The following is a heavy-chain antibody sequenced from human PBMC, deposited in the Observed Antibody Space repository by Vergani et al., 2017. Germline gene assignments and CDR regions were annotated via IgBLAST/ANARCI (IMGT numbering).Heavy chain of an antibody. Sequence: QVQLHESGPGLVKPSQTLSLTCTVSGGSITSGSFYWSWIRQPAGKGLEWIGRIHSSGTTNYNPSLKSRVTLSVDTSKNQLSLRMTSVTAADTAVYYCARRPYDSSGYYYEGFDYWGQGTLVTVSS. CDR1: GGSITSGSFY. V-gene: IGHV4-61*02. J-gene: IGHJ4*02. D-gene: IGHD3-22*01. CDR2: IHSSGTT. CDR3: ARRPYDSSGYYYEGFDY.